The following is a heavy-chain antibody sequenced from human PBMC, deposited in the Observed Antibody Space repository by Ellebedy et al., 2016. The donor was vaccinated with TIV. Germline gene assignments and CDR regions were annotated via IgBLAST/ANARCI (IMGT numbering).Heavy chain of an antibody. Sequence: GESLKISCAASGFTVSSSYMSWVRQAPGKGLEWVSSISSSSSYIYYADSVKGRFTISRDNAKNSLYLQMNSLRAEDTAVYYCARDNELSSGAFDIWGQGTMVTVSS. CDR2: ISSSSSYI. CDR3: ARDNELSSGAFDI. J-gene: IGHJ3*02. CDR1: GFTVSSSY. V-gene: IGHV3-21*01. D-gene: IGHD3-16*02.